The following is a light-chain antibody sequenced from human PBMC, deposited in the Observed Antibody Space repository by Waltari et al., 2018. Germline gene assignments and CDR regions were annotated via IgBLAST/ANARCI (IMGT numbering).Light chain of an antibody. Sequence: DIQMTQSPSTLSAFVGDRVTITCRASQRISSWVAWYQQKPGKAPKLLIYKASSLQSGVPSRFSGSGSGTEFTLTISSLQPDGFATYYCQHYNSYPLSFGGGTKVEIK. CDR2: KAS. CDR1: QRISSW. J-gene: IGKJ4*01. CDR3: QHYNSYPLS. V-gene: IGKV1-5*03.